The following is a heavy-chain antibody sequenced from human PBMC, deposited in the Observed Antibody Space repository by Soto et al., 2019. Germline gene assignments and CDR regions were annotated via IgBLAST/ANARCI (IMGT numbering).Heavy chain of an antibody. CDR1: GFTVSSNY. J-gene: IGHJ4*02. Sequence: PGGSLRLSCAASGFTVSSNYMSWVRQAPGKGLEWVSVIYSGGSTYYADSVKGRFTISRDNSKNTLYLQMNSLRAEDTAVYYCARDCSGGSCYSSFDYWGQGTLVTVSS. CDR3: ARDCSGGSCYSSFDY. V-gene: IGHV3-53*01. CDR2: IYSGGST. D-gene: IGHD2-15*01.